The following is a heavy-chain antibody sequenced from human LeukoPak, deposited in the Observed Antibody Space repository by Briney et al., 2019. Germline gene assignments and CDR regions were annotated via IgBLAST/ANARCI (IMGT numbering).Heavy chain of an antibody. D-gene: IGHD3-22*01. J-gene: IGHJ4*02. Sequence: ASVKVSCKASGGTFSSYAISWVRQAPGQGLEWMGRINPNSGGTNYAQKFQGRVTMTRDTSISTAYMELSRLRSDDTAVYYCARGLGYYENFDYWGQGTLVTVSS. CDR1: GGTFSSYA. CDR2: INPNSGGT. CDR3: ARGLGYYENFDY. V-gene: IGHV1-2*02.